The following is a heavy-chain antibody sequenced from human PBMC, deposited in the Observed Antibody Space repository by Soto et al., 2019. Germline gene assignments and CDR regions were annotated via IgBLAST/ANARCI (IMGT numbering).Heavy chain of an antibody. Sequence: PGGSLRLSCAASGFTCSSYGMHWVRQAPGKGLEWVAVIWYDGSNKYYADSVKGRFTISRDNSKNTLYLQMNSLRAEDTAVYYCARASDGGSFDYWGQGTLVTVSS. D-gene: IGHD2-15*01. J-gene: IGHJ4*02. CDR1: GFTCSSYG. CDR2: IWYDGSNK. CDR3: ARASDGGSFDY. V-gene: IGHV3-33*01.